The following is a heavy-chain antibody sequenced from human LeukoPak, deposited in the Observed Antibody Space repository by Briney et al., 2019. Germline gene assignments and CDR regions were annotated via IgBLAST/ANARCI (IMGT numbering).Heavy chain of an antibody. CDR2: ISGSGGST. CDR1: GFTFSSCA. V-gene: IGHV3-23*01. D-gene: IGHD2-2*01. CDR3: AKGYCSSTSCYPNY. J-gene: IGHJ4*02. Sequence: GGSLRLSCAASGFTFSSCAMSWVRQAPGKGLEWVSAISGSGGSTYYADSVKGRFTISRDNSKNTLYLQMNSLRAEDTAVYYCAKGYCSSTSCYPNYWGQGTLVTVSS.